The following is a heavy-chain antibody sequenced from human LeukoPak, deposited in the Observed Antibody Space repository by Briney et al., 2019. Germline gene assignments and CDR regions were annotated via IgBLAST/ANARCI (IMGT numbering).Heavy chain of an antibody. CDR2: ISGSGGST. Sequence: GASLRLSCAASGFTFSSYAMSWVRQAPGKRLEWVSAISGSGGSTYYADSVKGRFTISRDNSKNTLYLQMNSLRAEDTAVYYCAKVSVWYTKGSYGYWGQGTLVTVSS. CDR3: AKVSVWYTKGSYGY. D-gene: IGHD3-16*01. V-gene: IGHV3-23*01. J-gene: IGHJ4*02. CDR1: GFTFSSYA.